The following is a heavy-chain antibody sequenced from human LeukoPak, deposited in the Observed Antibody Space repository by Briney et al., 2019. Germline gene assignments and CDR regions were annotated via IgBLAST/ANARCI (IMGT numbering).Heavy chain of an antibody. Sequence: ASVKVSCKASGGTFSSYAISWVRQAPGQGLEWMGRIIPIFGIANYAQKFQGRVTITADKSTSTAYMELSSLRSENTAVYYCARVKRANCSSTRCYGWFGPWGQGTLVTVSS. V-gene: IGHV1-69*04. CDR2: IIPIFGIA. CDR1: GGTFSSYA. D-gene: IGHD2-2*01. CDR3: ARVKRANCSSTRCYGWFGP. J-gene: IGHJ5*02.